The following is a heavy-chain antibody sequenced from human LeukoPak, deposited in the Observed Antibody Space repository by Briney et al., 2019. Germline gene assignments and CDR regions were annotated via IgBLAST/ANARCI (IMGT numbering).Heavy chain of an antibody. CDR1: GLTFSSYE. CDR3: ARRGYNYGYGDY. CDR2: VSGSGTTI. D-gene: IGHD5-18*01. Sequence: GGSLRLSCAASGLTFSSYEMNWVRQAPGKGLEWISYVSGSGTTIYYADSVKGRFTISRDNAKNSLYLQMNSLRAEDTAVYYCARRGYNYGYGDYWGQGTLVTVSS. V-gene: IGHV3-48*03. J-gene: IGHJ4*02.